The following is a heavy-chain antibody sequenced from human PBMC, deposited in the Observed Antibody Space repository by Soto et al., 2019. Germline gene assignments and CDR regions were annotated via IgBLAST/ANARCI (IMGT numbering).Heavy chain of an antibody. Sequence: EASVKVSCKASGYTFTNYGISWVRQAPGQRLEWMGWINAVIGNTNYSQNFQGRVTITRDTSASTAYMELSSLRSEDTAVYYCARAPSWYIFDYWGQGTLVTVSS. J-gene: IGHJ4*02. V-gene: IGHV1-3*01. CDR2: INAVIGNT. CDR1: GYTFTNYG. D-gene: IGHD6-13*01. CDR3: ARAPSWYIFDY.